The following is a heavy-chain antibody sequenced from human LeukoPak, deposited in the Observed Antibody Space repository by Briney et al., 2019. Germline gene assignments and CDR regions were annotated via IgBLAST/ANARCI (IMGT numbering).Heavy chain of an antibody. J-gene: IGHJ6*03. D-gene: IGHD5-18*01. Sequence: GGSLRLSCAASGFTFSSYGMHWVRQAPGKGLEWVAVIWYDGSNKYYADSVKGRFTISRDNSKNTLYLQMNSLRAEDTAVYYCARVGGYSYGYHYYYYMDVWGKGTTVTVS. CDR3: ARVGGYSYGYHYYYYMDV. CDR2: IWYDGSNK. V-gene: IGHV3-33*01. CDR1: GFTFSSYG.